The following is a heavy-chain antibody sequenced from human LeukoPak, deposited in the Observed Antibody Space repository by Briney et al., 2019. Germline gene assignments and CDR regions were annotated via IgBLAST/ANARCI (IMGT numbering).Heavy chain of an antibody. V-gene: IGHV3-64*01. Sequence: GGSLRLSCAASGFTFSSYAMHWVRQAPGKGLEYVSAISSNGGSTFYANSVKGRFTISRDNSKNTLYLQMGSLRAEDMAVYYCASPQGWGQGTMVTVSS. J-gene: IGHJ3*01. CDR1: GFTFSSYA. CDR3: ASPQG. CDR2: ISSNGGST.